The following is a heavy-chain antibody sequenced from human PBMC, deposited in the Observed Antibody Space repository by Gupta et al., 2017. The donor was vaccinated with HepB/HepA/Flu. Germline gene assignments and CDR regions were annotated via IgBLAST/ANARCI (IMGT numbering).Heavy chain of an antibody. J-gene: IGHJ4*02. V-gene: IGHV4-39*01. CDR1: GGSIRSSSYY. D-gene: IGHD3-10*01. Sequence: QLQLQESGPGLVKPSETLSLTCTVSGGSIRSSSYYWGWIRQHPGKGREWIGSIYYSGSTYYNPSLKSRFTISVDTSKNQFSLKLSSVTAADTAVYYCARHVPGIGYGSGSYYTMYYFDYWGQGTLVTVSS. CDR3: ARHVPGIGYGSGSYYTMYYFDY. CDR2: IYYSGST.